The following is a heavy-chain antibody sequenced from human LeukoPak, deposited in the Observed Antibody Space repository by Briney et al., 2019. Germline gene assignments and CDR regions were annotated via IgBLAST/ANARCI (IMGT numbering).Heavy chain of an antibody. Sequence: PGGSLRLSCAASGFTFRSYAIYWVRQAPGKGLGWVANIKEDGSENSYVESVKGRFTIPRDNAKNSLYLQLNSLRAEDTAVYFCARQRYSDYWGQGTLVTVSS. CDR2: IKEDGSEN. D-gene: IGHD1-1*01. CDR3: ARQRYSDY. CDR1: GFTFRSYA. V-gene: IGHV3-7*01. J-gene: IGHJ4*02.